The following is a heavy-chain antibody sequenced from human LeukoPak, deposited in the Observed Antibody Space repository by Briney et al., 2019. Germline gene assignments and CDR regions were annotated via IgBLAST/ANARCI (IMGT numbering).Heavy chain of an antibody. J-gene: IGHJ4*02. V-gene: IGHV1-2*06. CDR1: GYIFTDFY. D-gene: IGHD6-13*01. CDR2: INPNSGGT. CDR3: ARSSFKGIAAAPDY. Sequence: ASVMVSCKASGYIFTDFYMHWVRQAPGQGLEWMGRINPNSGGTNYARKFQGRVTMTRDTSISTAYMELSRLRSDDTAVYYCARSSFKGIAAAPDYWGQGTLVTVSS.